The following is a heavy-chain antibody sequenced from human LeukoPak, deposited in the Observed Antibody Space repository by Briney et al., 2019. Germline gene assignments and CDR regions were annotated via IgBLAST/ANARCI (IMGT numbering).Heavy chain of an antibody. V-gene: IGHV1-69*05. J-gene: IGHJ4*02. CDR3: ATTDFWSGQHFDY. CDR1: GGTFSSYA. CDR2: ITPIFGTA. D-gene: IGHD3-3*01. Sequence: ASVKVSCKASGGTFSSYAISWVRQAPGQGLEWMGGITPIFGTANYAQKFQGRVTITTDESSSTAYMELSSLRSEDTAVYYCATTDFWSGQHFDYWGQGTLVTVSS.